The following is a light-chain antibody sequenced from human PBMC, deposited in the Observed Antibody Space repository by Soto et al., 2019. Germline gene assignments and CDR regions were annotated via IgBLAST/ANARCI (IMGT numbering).Light chain of an antibody. CDR2: EGS. V-gene: IGLV2-23*01. CDR3: CSYARSSILLV. CDR1: SSDVGSYNL. Sequence: QSVLAQPASVSGSPGQSITISCTGTSSDVGSYNLVSWYQQLPGKAPKLMIYEGSERPSGVSNRFSGSKSGNTASLTISGLQAEDEADYYCCSYARSSILLVFGGGTKLTVL. J-gene: IGLJ2*01.